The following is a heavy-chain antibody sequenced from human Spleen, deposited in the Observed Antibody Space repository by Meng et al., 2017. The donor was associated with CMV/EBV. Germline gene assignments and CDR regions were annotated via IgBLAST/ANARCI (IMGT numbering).Heavy chain of an antibody. CDR2: VDPEDGET. V-gene: IGHV1-69-2*01. Sequence: CKVSGYTFTDYYMHWVQQAPGKGLEWMGLVDPEDGETIYAEKFQGRVTITADTSTDTAYMELSSLRSEDTAVYYCARVSRYYYGMDVWGQGTTVTVSS. CDR1: GYTFTDYY. J-gene: IGHJ6*02. CDR3: ARVSRYYYGMDV.